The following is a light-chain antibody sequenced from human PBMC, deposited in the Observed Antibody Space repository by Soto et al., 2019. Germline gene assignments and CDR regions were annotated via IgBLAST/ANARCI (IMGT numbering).Light chain of an antibody. CDR1: QSISSY. V-gene: IGKV1-39*01. J-gene: IGKJ1*01. Sequence: QMTQYPSSLSASVGDRVTITCRASQSISSYLNWYQQKPGKAPKLLIYAASTLQSGVPSRFSGSGSGTDFTLTISCLQSEDFATYYCQQYYSYPRTFGQGTEV. CDR3: QQYYSYPRT. CDR2: AAS.